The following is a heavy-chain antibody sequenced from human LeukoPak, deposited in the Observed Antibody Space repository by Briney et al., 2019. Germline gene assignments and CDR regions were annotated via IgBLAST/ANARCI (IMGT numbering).Heavy chain of an antibody. CDR1: GFTVSGNY. Sequence: PGGSLRLSCAASGFTVSGNYMSWVRQAPGKGLQCVAVIYTGGGTYYADSVKGRFTISRDNSENTLYLQMHSLRAEDTAVYYCARDSKSGYGDFWSGHNWFDPWGQGTLVTVSS. CDR2: IYTGGGT. CDR3: ARDSKSGYGDFWSGHNWFDP. D-gene: IGHD3-3*01. V-gene: IGHV3-53*01. J-gene: IGHJ5*02.